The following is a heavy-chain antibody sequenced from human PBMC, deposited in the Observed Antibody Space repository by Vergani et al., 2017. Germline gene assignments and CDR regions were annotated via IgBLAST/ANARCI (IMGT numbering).Heavy chain of an antibody. J-gene: IGHJ3*02. Sequence: QVQLVQSGAEVKKPGSSVKVSCKASGGTFSSYAISWVRQAPGQGLEWMGRIIPILGTANYAQKFQGRVTITADESTSPAYMGLSSLGSEDTAVYYCAPKDGPYIYARPDGFDIWGEGTMVTVSS. D-gene: IGHD5-24*01. CDR3: APKDGPYIYARPDGFDI. CDR2: IIPILGTA. V-gene: IGHV1-69*11. CDR1: GGTFSSYA.